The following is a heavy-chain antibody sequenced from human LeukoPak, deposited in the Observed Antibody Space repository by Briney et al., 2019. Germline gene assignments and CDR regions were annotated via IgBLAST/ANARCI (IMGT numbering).Heavy chain of an antibody. Sequence: GAPVKVSCKASGYTFTTYYMHWVRQAPGQGLEWMGIINPSDGSTNYAQKFQGRVTMTRDTSTSTVYMELSSLRSEDTAGYYCARESSDGYNTFDFDYWGQGTLVTVSS. CDR3: ARESSDGYNTFDFDY. V-gene: IGHV1-46*01. CDR1: GYTFTTYY. D-gene: IGHD5-24*01. J-gene: IGHJ4*02. CDR2: INPSDGST.